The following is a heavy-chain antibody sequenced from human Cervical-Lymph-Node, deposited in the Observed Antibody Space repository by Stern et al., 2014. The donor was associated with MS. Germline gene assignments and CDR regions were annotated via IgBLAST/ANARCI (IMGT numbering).Heavy chain of an antibody. D-gene: IGHD6-13*01. V-gene: IGHV1-69*01. Sequence: QMQLVQSGAEVTKPGYSVTVSCKASGGTFSKFPSSWVRQAPGQGLEWMGGLFPVFGTPTYAQEYRGRVTITADVSTSTVYMELISLRSDDTAVYYCALSSETSDRWYSLGYDLWGQGTLVTVSS. CDR2: LFPVFGTP. J-gene: IGHJ5*02. CDR3: ALSSETSDRWYSLGYDL. CDR1: GGTFSKFP.